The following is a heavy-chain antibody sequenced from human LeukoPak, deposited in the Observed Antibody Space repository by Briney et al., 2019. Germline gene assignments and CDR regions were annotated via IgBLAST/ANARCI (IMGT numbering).Heavy chain of an antibody. V-gene: IGHV1-2*02. CDR1: GYTFTGYY. CDR2: INPNSGGT. D-gene: IGHD3-10*01. Sequence: ASVRVSCKASGYTFTGYYVHWVRQAPGQGLEWMGWINPNSGGTNYAQKFQGRVTMTRDTSISTAYMELSRLRSDDTAVYYCARVRFGAPADPWGQGTLVTVSS. CDR3: ARVRFGAPADP. J-gene: IGHJ5*02.